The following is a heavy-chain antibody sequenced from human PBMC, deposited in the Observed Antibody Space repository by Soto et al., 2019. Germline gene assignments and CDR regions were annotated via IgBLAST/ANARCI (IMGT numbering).Heavy chain of an antibody. V-gene: IGHV1-18*01. J-gene: IGHJ6*02. D-gene: IGHD3-10*01. CDR3: ARDGFKWFGESMSTMDV. CDR1: GYTFTSYG. Sequence: QVQLVQSGAEVKKPGASVKVSCKASGYTFTSYGISWVRQAPGQGLEWMGWISAYNGNTNYAQKLQGRVTMTTDTSKSTAYMELRSLRSDDTAVYYCARDGFKWFGESMSTMDVWGQGTTVTVSS. CDR2: ISAYNGNT.